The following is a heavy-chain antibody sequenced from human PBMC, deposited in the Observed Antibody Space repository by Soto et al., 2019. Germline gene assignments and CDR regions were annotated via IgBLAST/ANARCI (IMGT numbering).Heavy chain of an antibody. D-gene: IGHD3-22*01. V-gene: IGHV1-69*02. CDR1: GGTFSSYT. Sequence: QVQLVQSGAEVKKPGSSVKVSCKASGGTFSSYTISWVRQAPGQGLEWMGRIIPILGIANYAQKFQGRVTITADKSXXTXYXXLSSLRSEDTAVYYCARGGYYYDSSGYYSSDAFDIWGQGTMVTVSS. CDR2: IIPILGIA. CDR3: ARGGYYYDSSGYYSSDAFDI. J-gene: IGHJ3*02.